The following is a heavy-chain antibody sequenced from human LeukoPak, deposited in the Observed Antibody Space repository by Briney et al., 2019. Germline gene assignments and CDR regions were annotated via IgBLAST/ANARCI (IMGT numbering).Heavy chain of an antibody. J-gene: IGHJ4*02. CDR1: GGSISSSSYY. Sequence: SETLSLTCTVSGGSISSSSYYWGWIRQPPGKGLEWIGSIYYSGSTYYNPSLKSRVTISVDTSKNQFSLKLSSVTAADTAVYYCARDFRGGARAFYGSGSYYAYWGQGTLVTVSS. CDR2: IYYSGST. V-gene: IGHV4-39*07. D-gene: IGHD3-10*01. CDR3: ARDFRGGARAFYGSGSYYAY.